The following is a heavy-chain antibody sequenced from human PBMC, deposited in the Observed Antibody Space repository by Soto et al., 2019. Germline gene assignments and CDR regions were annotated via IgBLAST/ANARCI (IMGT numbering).Heavy chain of an antibody. D-gene: IGHD2-2*01. V-gene: IGHV4-30-4*01. Sequence: QVQLQESGPGLVKPSQTLSLTCTVSGGSVSSGDYYWSWIRQPPGKGLELIGYIYYSGSTYYNPSLKSRVTMSVDTSKNQFSLKLTSVTAADTAVYYCARGFVLVPATPNSFDPWGQGTLVTVSS. J-gene: IGHJ5*02. CDR2: IYYSGST. CDR1: GGSVSSGDYY. CDR3: ARGFVLVPATPNSFDP.